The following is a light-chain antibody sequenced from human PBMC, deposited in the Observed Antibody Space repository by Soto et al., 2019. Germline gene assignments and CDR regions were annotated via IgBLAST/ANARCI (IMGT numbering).Light chain of an antibody. J-gene: IGKJ2*01. CDR2: KAS. Sequence: DIQMTQSPSTLSASVRDRVTITCRASQTINSWLAWYQQRPGKAPRLLIYKASTLESGVPSRFSGSGSGTEFTLTISTLQPDDFATYDSIPYTFGQGTKLDIK. V-gene: IGKV1-5*03. CDR3: IPYT. CDR1: QTINSW.